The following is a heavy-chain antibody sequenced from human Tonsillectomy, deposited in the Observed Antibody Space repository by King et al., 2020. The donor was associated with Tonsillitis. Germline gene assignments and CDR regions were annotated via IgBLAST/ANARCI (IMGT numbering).Heavy chain of an antibody. D-gene: IGHD3-22*01. CDR1: GFTFSDFS. V-gene: IGHV3-48*04. Sequence: VQLVESGGGLVRPGGSLRLSCVASGFTFSDFSMNWVRQAPGKGPEWVSYISSNDDTKYYADSVKGRFTVSRDNAKNSLYLQLNSLRAEDTAVYYCARDLSMKGVGYFFDYWGQGTLVTVSS. CDR2: ISSNDDTK. J-gene: IGHJ4*02. CDR3: ARDLSMKGVGYFFDY.